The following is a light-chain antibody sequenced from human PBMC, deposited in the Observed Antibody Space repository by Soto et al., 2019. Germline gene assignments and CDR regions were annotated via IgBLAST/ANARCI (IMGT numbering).Light chain of an antibody. J-gene: IGKJ1*01. V-gene: IGKV3-20*01. CDR3: QQYVRSPPSWT. CDR2: DAS. Sequence: ETVLTQSPGTLSLSPGERATLSCRASQSVSSSYLAWYQQKPGQAPRLLIYDASSRATVIPDRFSGSGSGTDFTLTISRLEPEDFAVYYCQQYVRSPPSWTFGQVTKVEIK. CDR1: QSVSSSY.